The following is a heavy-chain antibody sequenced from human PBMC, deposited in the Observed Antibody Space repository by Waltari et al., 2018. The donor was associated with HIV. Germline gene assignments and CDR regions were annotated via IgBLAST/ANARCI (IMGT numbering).Heavy chain of an antibody. V-gene: IGHV4-38-2*02. CDR2: IYHSGST. J-gene: IGHJ6*02. Sequence: QVQLQESGPGLVKPSETLSLTCAVSDSSLRSVYSWGWSRQPPGKGLEWIGGIYHSGSTYYNPSLKSRVTISVDTSKNQFSLKLSSVTAADTAVYYCARERGGYDILTGYWEVDVWGQGTTVTVSS. D-gene: IGHD3-9*01. CDR1: DSSLRSVYS. CDR3: ARERGGYDILTGYWEVDV.